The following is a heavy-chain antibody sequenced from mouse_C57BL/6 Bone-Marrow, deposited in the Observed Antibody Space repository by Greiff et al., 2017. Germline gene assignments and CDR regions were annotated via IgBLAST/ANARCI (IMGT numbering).Heavy chain of an antibody. CDR1: GYTFTDYY. CDR2: IGPGSGST. V-gene: IGHV1-77*01. CDR3: ARGYYSSSYSYYAMDY. D-gene: IGHD1-1*01. J-gene: IGHJ4*01. Sequence: QVQLQQSGAELVKPGASVKISCKASGYTFTDYYINWVKQRPGQGLEWIGKIGPGSGSTYYNEKFKGKATLTADKSSSTAYMQLSSLTSEDSAVYFCARGYYSSSYSYYAMDYWGQGTSVTVSS.